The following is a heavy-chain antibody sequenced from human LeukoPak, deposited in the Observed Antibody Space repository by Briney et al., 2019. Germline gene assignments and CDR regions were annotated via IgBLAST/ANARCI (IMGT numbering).Heavy chain of an antibody. CDR2: LSGGGGST. Sequence: PGGSLRLSCAASGFTFSSYAMSWVRQAPGKGLEWVSALSGGGGSTYYADSVKGRFTISRDNSKNTLYLQMNSLRAEDTAVYYCAKDLNMVRGPEGGQGTLVTVSS. J-gene: IGHJ4*02. CDR3: AKDLNMVRGPE. V-gene: IGHV3-23*01. CDR1: GFTFSSYA. D-gene: IGHD3-10*01.